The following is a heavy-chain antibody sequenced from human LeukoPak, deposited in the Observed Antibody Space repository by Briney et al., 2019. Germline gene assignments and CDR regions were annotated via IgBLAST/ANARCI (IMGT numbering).Heavy chain of an antibody. CDR3: ARVNYYDTSGYRYYYFDY. CDR1: GFTFTTYW. Sequence: GGSLRLSCAASGFTFTTYWMSWVRQAPGKGLEWVASINQEGTEKYYVDSVKGRFTISRDNAKNSLYLQMNSLRAEDTAVYYCARVNYYDTSGYRYYYFDYWGQGTLVTVSS. V-gene: IGHV3-7*01. CDR2: INQEGTEK. J-gene: IGHJ4*02. D-gene: IGHD3-22*01.